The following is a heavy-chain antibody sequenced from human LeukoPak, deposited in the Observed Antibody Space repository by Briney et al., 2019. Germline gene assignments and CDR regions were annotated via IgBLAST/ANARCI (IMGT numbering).Heavy chain of an antibody. V-gene: IGHV3-7*01. CDR3: ARRYFDH. Sequence: PGGSLRLSCAASGFTFSDYWMSWVRQAPGKGLEWVANIKQDGSEKYYVDSVKGRFTISRDNAKNSLYLQMNGLRAEDTAVYYRARRYFDHWGQGTLVTVSS. CDR2: IKQDGSEK. J-gene: IGHJ4*02. CDR1: GFTFSDYW.